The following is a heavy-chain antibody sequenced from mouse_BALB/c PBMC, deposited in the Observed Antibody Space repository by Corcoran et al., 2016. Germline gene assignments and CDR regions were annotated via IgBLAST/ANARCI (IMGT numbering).Heavy chain of an antibody. D-gene: IGHD4-1*01. CDR3: ASWDWYFDV. J-gene: IGHJ1*01. CDR1: GFNIKDTY. Sequence: EVQLQQSGAELVKPGASVKLSCTASGFNIKDTYMHWVKQRPEQGLEWIGRIDPANGNTKYDPKFQGKATITADTSSNTAYLQLSSLTSEDTAVYYCASWDWYFDVWGAATTVTVSS. CDR2: IDPANGNT. V-gene: IGHV14-3*02.